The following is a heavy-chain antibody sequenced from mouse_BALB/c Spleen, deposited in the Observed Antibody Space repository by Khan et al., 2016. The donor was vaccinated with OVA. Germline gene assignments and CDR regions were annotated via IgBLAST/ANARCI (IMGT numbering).Heavy chain of an antibody. CDR3: ERERAYYMYDGWFAF. D-gene: IGHD2-14*01. CDR2: LNPSNGYT. J-gene: IGHJ3*01. V-gene: IGHV1-4*01. Sequence: QVQLKESGSELARPAASVTMSCKASGYTFTSYTLHWVKQRPGQGLEWIGYLNPSNGYTNYNQKFKDKATLNADTSSSTAYMQLSSLTSEDAAVDYGERERAYYMYDGWFAFWGQGTLVTVAA. CDR1: GYTFTSYT.